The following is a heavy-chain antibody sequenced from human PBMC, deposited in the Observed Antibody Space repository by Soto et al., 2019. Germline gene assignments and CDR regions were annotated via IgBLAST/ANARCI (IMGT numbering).Heavy chain of an antibody. CDR1: GFTFSSYG. J-gene: IGHJ4*02. CDR2: IWYDGSNN. CDR3: ARVRGYDIFVFDY. D-gene: IGHD3-9*01. V-gene: IGHV3-33*01. Sequence: QVPLVESGGGVVQPGRSLRLSCAASGFTFSSYGMHWVRQAPGKGLEWVAVIWYDGSNNYYADSVKGRFTISRDNSKNTLYLQMNSLKAEDTAVDYCARVRGYDIFVFDYWGQGALVTVSS.